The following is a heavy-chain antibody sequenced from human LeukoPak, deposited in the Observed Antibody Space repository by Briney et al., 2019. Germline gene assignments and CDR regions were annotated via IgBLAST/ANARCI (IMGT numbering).Heavy chain of an antibody. V-gene: IGHV3-7*03. CDR1: GFTFSSYW. CDR3: ARGGGLDV. J-gene: IGHJ6*02. Sequence: GGSLRLSCAASGFTFSSYWMNWARQAPGKGLEWVASINHNGNVNYYVDFVKGRFTISRDNAKNSLYLQMSNLRAEDTAVYFCARGGGLDVWSQGATVTVSS. D-gene: IGHD3-16*01. CDR2: INHNGNVN.